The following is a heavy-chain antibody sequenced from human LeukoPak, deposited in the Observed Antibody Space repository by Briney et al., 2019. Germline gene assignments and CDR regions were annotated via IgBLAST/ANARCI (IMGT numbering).Heavy chain of an antibody. CDR3: ARAFLWFGERHYGMDV. CDR2: IIPIFGTP. D-gene: IGHD3-10*01. V-gene: IGHV1-69*01. CDR1: GGTFSSYA. Sequence: SVKVSCKASGGTFSSYAISWVRPAPGQGLKWMGWIIPIFGTPNYAQKFQGRVTITADESTSTAYMELSSLRSEDTAVYYCARAFLWFGERHYGMDVWGKGTTVTVSS. J-gene: IGHJ6*04.